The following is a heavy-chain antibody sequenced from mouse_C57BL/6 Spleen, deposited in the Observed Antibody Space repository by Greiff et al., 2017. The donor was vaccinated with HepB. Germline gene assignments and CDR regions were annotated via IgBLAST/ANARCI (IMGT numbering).Heavy chain of an antibody. J-gene: IGHJ4*01. CDR2: INPNYGTT. CDR3: ARWGYFTTVVARGAMDY. Sequence: VQLKESGPELVKPGASVKISCKASGYSFTDYNMNWVKQSNGKSLEWIGVINPNYGTTSYNQKFKGKATLTVDQSSSTAYMQLNSLTSEDSAVYYCARWGYFTTVVARGAMDYWGQGTSVTVSS. CDR1: GYSFTDYN. V-gene: IGHV1-39*01. D-gene: IGHD1-1*01.